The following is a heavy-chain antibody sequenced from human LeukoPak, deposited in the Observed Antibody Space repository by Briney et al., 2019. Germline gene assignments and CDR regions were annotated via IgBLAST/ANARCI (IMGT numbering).Heavy chain of an antibody. J-gene: IGHJ4*02. D-gene: IGHD1-26*01. V-gene: IGHV4-59*01. CDR2: IYYSGST. Sequence: SETLSLTCTVSGGSISSYYWSWIRQPPGKGLEWIGYIYYSGSTNYNPSLKSRVTILVDTSKNQFSLKLSSVTAADTAVYYCARFSGSYYFDYWGQGTLVTVSS. CDR3: ARFSGSYYFDY. CDR1: GGSISSYY.